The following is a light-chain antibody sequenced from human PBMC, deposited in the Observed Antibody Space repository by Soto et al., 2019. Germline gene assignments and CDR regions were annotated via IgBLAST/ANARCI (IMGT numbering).Light chain of an antibody. Sequence: EIVMTQSPATLSVSPGERATLSCRASQSINSNLAWYQQRPGQAPRLLIYCASTRATGIPARFSGSRSGAECTLTSIRLPSADFAIFYCQQYNNWPAFTFGQGFKLDI. CDR1: QSINSN. J-gene: IGKJ2*01. V-gene: IGKV3-15*01. CDR3: QQYNNWPAFT. CDR2: CAS.